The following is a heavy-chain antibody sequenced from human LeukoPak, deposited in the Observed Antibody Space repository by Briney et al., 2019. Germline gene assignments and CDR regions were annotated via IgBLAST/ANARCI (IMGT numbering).Heavy chain of an antibody. CDR1: GFTFSDYY. CDR2: ISSSGSTI. D-gene: IGHD3-9*01. J-gene: IGHJ6*02. Sequence: GGSLRLSCAASGFTFSDYYMSWIRQAPGKGLEWVSYISSSGSTIYYADSVKGRFTISRDNAKNSLYLQMNSLRAEDTAVYYCATLRYFDWLLGPEYYGMDVWGQGTTVTVSS. CDR3: ATLRYFDWLLGPEYYGMDV. V-gene: IGHV3-11*01.